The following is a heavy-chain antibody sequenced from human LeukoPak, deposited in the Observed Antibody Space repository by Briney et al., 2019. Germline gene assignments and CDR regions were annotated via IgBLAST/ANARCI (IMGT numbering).Heavy chain of an antibody. D-gene: IGHD2-2*01. Sequence: ASVKVSCKASGYTFTGYYLHWVRQAPGQGLEWMGRINPNSGGTNYVQNFQGRVTMTRDTSISTAYMELSRLRSDDTAVYYCARGTVVPAALNWFDPWGQGTLVTVSS. V-gene: IGHV1-2*06. CDR3: ARGTVVPAALNWFDP. CDR2: INPNSGGT. J-gene: IGHJ5*02. CDR1: GYTFTGYY.